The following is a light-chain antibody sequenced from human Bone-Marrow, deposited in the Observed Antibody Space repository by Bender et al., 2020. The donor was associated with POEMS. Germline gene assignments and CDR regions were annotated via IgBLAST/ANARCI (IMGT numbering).Light chain of an antibody. Sequence: QSVLTQPPSASGTPGQRVTISCSGSSSNIGRNYVYWYQQLPGTAPKLLIYRSNQRPPGVPDRFSDSKSGTSVSLAISGLRSEDEADYYCAAWDDSLSFVLFGGGTKLTVL. CDR2: RSN. CDR3: AAWDDSLSFVL. CDR1: SSNIGRNY. J-gene: IGLJ2*01. V-gene: IGLV1-47*01.